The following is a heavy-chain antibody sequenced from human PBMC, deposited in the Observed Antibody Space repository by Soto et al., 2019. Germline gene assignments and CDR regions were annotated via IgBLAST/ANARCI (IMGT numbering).Heavy chain of an antibody. CDR3: TGATYSDY. V-gene: IGHV3-23*01. J-gene: IGHJ4*02. CDR2: IGGNGAST. CDR1: GFPFNSYA. Sequence: EVRLLESGGGLVQPGGSLRLSCEASGFPFNSYAMSWVLQAPGKGLEWVSHIGGNGASTYYADSVKGRFTISRDNSKNTVYLQLDNLRADDTAVYYCTGATYSDYWGQGTLVTVSS.